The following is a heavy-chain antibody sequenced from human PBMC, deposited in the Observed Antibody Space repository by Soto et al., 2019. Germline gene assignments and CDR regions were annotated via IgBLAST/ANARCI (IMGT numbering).Heavy chain of an antibody. CDR2: IIPMFGAP. V-gene: IGHV1-69*01. J-gene: IGHJ4*02. Sequence: QVQLVQSGAEVKKPGSSVKVSCQASGGTFSIYSINWVRQAPGQGLEWMGGIIPMFGAPNYAQRFQGRVTMTAEETTSTAYMELSSLTSADTAVYFCARAFRQWLEKAGFDYWGQGTRVTVSS. CDR3: ARAFRQWLEKAGFDY. CDR1: GGTFSIYS. D-gene: IGHD6-19*01.